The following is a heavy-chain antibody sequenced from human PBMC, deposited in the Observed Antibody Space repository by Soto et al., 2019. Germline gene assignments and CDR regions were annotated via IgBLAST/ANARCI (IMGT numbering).Heavy chain of an antibody. D-gene: IGHD6-13*01. Sequence: GASVKVSCKTSGYTFTSYYMHWVRQAPGQGLEWMGIINPSGGSTSYAQKFQGRVTMTRDTSTSTVYMELSSLRSEDTAVYYCARGGAPLWQQLVLGDSDFDYWGQGTLVTVSS. CDR2: INPSGGST. V-gene: IGHV1-46*01. J-gene: IGHJ4*02. CDR3: ARGGAPLWQQLVLGDSDFDY. CDR1: GYTFTSYY.